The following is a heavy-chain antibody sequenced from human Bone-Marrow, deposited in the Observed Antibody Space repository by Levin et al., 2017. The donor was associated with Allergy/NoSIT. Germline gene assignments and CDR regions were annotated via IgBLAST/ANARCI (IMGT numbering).Heavy chain of an antibody. D-gene: IGHD3-22*01. J-gene: IGHJ3*02. CDR2: IYYSGST. V-gene: IGHV4-30-4*01. CDR3: ARAGYDSSGVDAFDI. CDR1: GGSISSGDYY. Sequence: SQTLSLPCTVSGGSISSGDYYWSWIRQPPGKGLECIGYIYYSGSTYYNPSLKSRVTISVDTSTNQFSLKLSSVTAADTAVYYCARAGYDSSGVDAFDIWGQGTMVTVSS.